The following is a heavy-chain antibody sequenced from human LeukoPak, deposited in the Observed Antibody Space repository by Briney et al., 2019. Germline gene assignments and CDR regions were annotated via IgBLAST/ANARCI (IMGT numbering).Heavy chain of an antibody. J-gene: IGHJ4*02. V-gene: IGHV5-51*01. CDR1: GYSFTSQW. D-gene: IGHD5-18*01. CDR2: TYPDDSDT. Sequence: GESLRISCKAPGYSFTSQWIGWVRQMPGKGLEWMGITYPDDSDTRYSPSFQGQVTISADKSIRTAYLQWTSLKASDTAMYYCARPGYRYGTHYWGQGTLVTVSS. CDR3: ARPGYRYGTHY.